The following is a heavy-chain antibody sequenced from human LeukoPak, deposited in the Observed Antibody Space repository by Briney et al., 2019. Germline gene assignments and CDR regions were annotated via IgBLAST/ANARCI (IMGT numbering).Heavy chain of an antibody. D-gene: IGHD2-15*01. CDR3: ARDRWYGKGYFDY. J-gene: IGHJ4*02. CDR2: ITATSSST. Sequence: GGSLRLPCAASGFTFSSYGMSWVRQAPGKGLEWVSAITATSSSTHDADSVQGRFTISRDNSKNTLYLQMNSLRAEDTAVYYCARDRWYGKGYFDYWGQGTLVTVSS. CDR1: GFTFSSYG. V-gene: IGHV3-23*01.